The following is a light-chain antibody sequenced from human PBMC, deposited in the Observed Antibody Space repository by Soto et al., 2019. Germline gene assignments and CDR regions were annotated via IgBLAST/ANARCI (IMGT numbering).Light chain of an antibody. CDR3: QAWDSSTAVV. V-gene: IGLV3-1*01. J-gene: IGLJ2*01. CDR1: KLGDKY. Sequence: SYELTQPPSVSVSPGQTASITCSGDKLGDKYACWYQQKPGQSPVLVIYQDSKRPSGIPERFSGSNSGNTATLTISGTQAMEEADYYCQAWDSSTAVVFGGGTKVTVL. CDR2: QDS.